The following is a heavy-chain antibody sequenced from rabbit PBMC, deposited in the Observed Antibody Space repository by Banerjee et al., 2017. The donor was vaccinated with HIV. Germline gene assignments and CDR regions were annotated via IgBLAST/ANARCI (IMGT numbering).Heavy chain of an antibody. Sequence: QSLEESGGDLVKPGASLTLTCTASGFSFSSNDYMYWVRQAPGKGLEWIGCISTGNSGTTYYASGAKGRFTLSKTSSTTVTLQMASLTAADTATYFCTRDPAGTYYGDAREDNLWGPGTLVTVS. J-gene: IGHJ4*01. V-gene: IGHV1S40*01. CDR2: ISTGNSGTT. CDR1: GFSFSSNDY. CDR3: TRDPAGTYYGDAREDNL. D-gene: IGHD6-1*01.